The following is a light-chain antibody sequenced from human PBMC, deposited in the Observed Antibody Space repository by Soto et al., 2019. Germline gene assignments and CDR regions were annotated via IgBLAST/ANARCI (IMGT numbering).Light chain of an antibody. V-gene: IGKV1-5*03. J-gene: IGKJ3*01. CDR1: QFMSVW. CDR3: QQYNSFPLT. Sequence: DIQMTQSPSTLSASVGDRVTITCRASQFMSVWLAWYQQKPGTAPKXXIYKASSLESGVPTRFSGIGSGTELTLTISSLQPDDSATYYGQQYNSFPLTFGHGTKVDIK. CDR2: KAS.